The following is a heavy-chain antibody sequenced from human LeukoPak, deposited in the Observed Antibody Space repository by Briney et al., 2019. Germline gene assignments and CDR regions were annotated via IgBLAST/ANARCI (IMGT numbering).Heavy chain of an antibody. J-gene: IGHJ4*02. V-gene: IGHV1-18*04. D-gene: IGHD2-15*01. CDR2: ISAYNGNT. Sequence: GASVKVSCKASRYTFTGYYMHWVRQAPGQGLEWMGWISAYNGNTNYAQKLQGRVTMTTDTSTSTAYMELRSLRSDDTAVYYCARYRACSGGSCYSGPDYWGQGTLVTVSS. CDR3: ARYRACSGGSCYSGPDY. CDR1: RYTFTGYY.